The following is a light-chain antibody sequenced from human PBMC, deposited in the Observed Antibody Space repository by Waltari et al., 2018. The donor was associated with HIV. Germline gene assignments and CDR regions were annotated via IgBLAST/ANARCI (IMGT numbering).Light chain of an antibody. Sequence: QSALTQPASVSGSPGQSITISCTGTSSDVGGYNYVSWYQQHPGKAPKLMIYDVSNRPSRVSNRFSGSKSGNTASLTISGLQAEDEADYYCSSYTSSSALYVVFGGGTKLTVL. CDR2: DVS. CDR1: SSDVGGYNY. J-gene: IGLJ2*01. CDR3: SSYTSSSALYVV. V-gene: IGLV2-14*03.